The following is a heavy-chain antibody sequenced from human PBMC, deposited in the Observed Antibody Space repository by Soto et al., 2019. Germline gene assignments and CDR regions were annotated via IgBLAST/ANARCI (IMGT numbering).Heavy chain of an antibody. CDR1: GGSISSYF. Sequence: PSETLSLTCTLSGGSISSYFYIWVRQPPGKGLEWIGSVYYTGTTDYNPSLKSRVTISVDTSKTQFSLNLRSVTAADTAVYYCARDLAAVPRAFDYWGRGTQVTVSS. CDR2: VYYTGTT. CDR3: ARDLAAVPRAFDY. J-gene: IGHJ4*02. D-gene: IGHD6-13*01. V-gene: IGHV4-59*13.